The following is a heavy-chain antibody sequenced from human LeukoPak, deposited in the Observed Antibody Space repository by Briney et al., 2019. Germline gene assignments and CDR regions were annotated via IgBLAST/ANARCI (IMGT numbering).Heavy chain of an antibody. D-gene: IGHD2-15*01. Sequence: SETLSLTCDVYGGSFSGYYWSWIRQPPGKGLEWIGEINHSGSTNYNPSLKSRVTISVDTSKNQFSLKLSSVTAADTAVYYCARGKEDIVVVVAATRTTREFDPWGQGTLVTVSS. V-gene: IGHV4-34*01. CDR3: ARGKEDIVVVVAATRTTREFDP. CDR2: INHSGST. CDR1: GGSFSGYY. J-gene: IGHJ5*02.